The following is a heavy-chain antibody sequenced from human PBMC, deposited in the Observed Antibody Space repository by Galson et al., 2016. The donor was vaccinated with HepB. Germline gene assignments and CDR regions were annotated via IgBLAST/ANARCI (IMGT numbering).Heavy chain of an antibody. CDR2: ISYDGGSK. Sequence: SLRLSCAASGFTFSRIAMHWVRQAPGKGLKWVAVISYDGGSKYYADSVKGRFTISRDNSKNTLYLQMNSLRAEDSAVYYCARVIGGNLDALDTWGQGTMVTVSS. CDR3: ARVIGGNLDALDT. D-gene: IGHD2-21*01. V-gene: IGHV3-30*04. CDR1: GFTFSRIA. J-gene: IGHJ3*02.